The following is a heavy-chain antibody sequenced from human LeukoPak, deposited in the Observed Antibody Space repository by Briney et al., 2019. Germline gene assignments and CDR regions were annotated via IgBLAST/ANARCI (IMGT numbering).Heavy chain of an antibody. CDR1: GFTFTSSA. Sequence: TSVKVSCKASGFTFTSSAIQWVRQARGQRLEWIGWIVVGSGNTNYAQKFQERVTITRDMSTSTAYMELSSLRSEDTAVYYCAAVNHFDWLLNYYGMDVWGQGTTVTVSS. V-gene: IGHV1-58*02. J-gene: IGHJ6*02. CDR3: AAVNHFDWLLNYYGMDV. D-gene: IGHD3-9*01. CDR2: IVVGSGNT.